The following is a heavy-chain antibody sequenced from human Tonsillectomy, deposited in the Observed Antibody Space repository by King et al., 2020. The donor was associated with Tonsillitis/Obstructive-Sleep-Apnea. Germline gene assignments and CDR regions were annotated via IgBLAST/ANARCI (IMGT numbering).Heavy chain of an antibody. Sequence: VQLVESGGGLVQPGGSLRLSCAASGFTFSSYAMSWVRQAPGKGLEWVSGIIGSGGSTYYADSVKGRFTISRDNSKNTLYLQMNSLRAEDTAVYYCARDQAVTSSPGMDVWGKGTTVTVSS. D-gene: IGHD4-17*01. V-gene: IGHV3-23*04. J-gene: IGHJ6*04. CDR2: IIGSGGST. CDR1: GFTFSSYA. CDR3: ARDQAVTSSPGMDV.